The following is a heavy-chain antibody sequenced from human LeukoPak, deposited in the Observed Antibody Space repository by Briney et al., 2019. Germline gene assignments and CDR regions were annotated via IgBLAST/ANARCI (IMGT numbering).Heavy chain of an antibody. CDR1: GGSISSYY. J-gene: IGHJ5*02. CDR2: IYHSGST. CDR3: ARDRGQWLLNWFDP. V-gene: IGHV4-59*01. Sequence: PSETLSLTCTVSGGSISSYYWSWIRQPPGKGLEWIGYIYHSGSTNYNPSLKSRVTISVDTSKNQFSLKLSSVTAADTAVYYCARDRGQWLLNWFDPWGQGTLVTVSS. D-gene: IGHD6-19*01.